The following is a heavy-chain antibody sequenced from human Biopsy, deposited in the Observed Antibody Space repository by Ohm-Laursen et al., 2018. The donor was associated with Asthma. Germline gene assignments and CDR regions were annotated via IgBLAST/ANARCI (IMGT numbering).Heavy chain of an antibody. J-gene: IGHJ3*02. V-gene: IGHV3-30*18. Sequence: SLRLSCAASGFTFSRHALHWVRQTPGKGLEWVAVMSFDGRQTYYADSVKGRFTISRDNSKNTLYLQMNSLRAEDTAAYYCAKERYYDFWSGYPIWGQGTMVTVSS. CDR1: GFTFSRHA. CDR2: MSFDGRQT. D-gene: IGHD3-3*01. CDR3: AKERYYDFWSGYPI.